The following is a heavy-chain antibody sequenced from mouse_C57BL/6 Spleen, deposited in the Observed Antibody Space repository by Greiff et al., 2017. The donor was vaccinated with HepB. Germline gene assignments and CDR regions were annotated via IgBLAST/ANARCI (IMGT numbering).Heavy chain of an antibody. CDR2: IYPGSGST. CDR3: ARSPIYYDYDPWFAY. Sequence: QVQLQQPGAELVKPGASVKMSCKASGYTFTSYWITWVKQRPGQALEWIGDIYPGSGSTNYNEKFKSKATLTVDTSSSTAYMQLSSLTSEDSAVYYCARSPIYYDYDPWFAYWGQGTLVTVSA. CDR1: GYTFTSYW. V-gene: IGHV1-55*01. D-gene: IGHD2-4*01. J-gene: IGHJ3*01.